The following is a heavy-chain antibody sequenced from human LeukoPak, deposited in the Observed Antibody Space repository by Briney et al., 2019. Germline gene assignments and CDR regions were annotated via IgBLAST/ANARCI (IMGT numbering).Heavy chain of an antibody. CDR3: ARVGSSWYNHYYFDY. V-gene: IGHV4-34*01. CDR1: GGSFSGYY. D-gene: IGHD6-13*01. CDR2: INHSGST. Sequence: PSETLSLTCAVHGGSFSGYYWSWIRQPPGKGLEWIGEINHSGSTNYNPSLKSRVTTSVDTSKNQFSLKLSSVTAADTAVYYCARVGSSWYNHYYFDYWGQGTLVTVSS. J-gene: IGHJ4*02.